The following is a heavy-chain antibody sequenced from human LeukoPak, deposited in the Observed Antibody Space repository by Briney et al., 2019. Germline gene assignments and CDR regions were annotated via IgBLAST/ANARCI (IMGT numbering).Heavy chain of an antibody. CDR3: ARSYDRPYYFDY. CDR1: GGSISSYY. Sequence: PSETLSLTCTVSGGSISSYYWSWIRQPPGKGLEWIGYIYYSGSTNYNPSLKGRVTISVDTSKNQFSLKLSSVTAADTAVYYCARSYDRPYYFDYWGQGTLVTVSS. J-gene: IGHJ4*02. D-gene: IGHD3-22*01. CDR2: IYYSGST. V-gene: IGHV4-59*01.